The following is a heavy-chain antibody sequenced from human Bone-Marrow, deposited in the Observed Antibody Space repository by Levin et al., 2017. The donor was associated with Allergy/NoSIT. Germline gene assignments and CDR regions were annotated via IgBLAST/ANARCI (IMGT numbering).Heavy chain of an antibody. Sequence: GESLKISCAASGFSFSNYWMHWIRQAPGTGLVRVSRIRPDGSTTAYADSVRGRFTIYRDNTKNTLYLQMNSLRAEDTAVYYCARDLNWILFDSWGQGVLVTVSS. CDR2: IRPDGSTT. V-gene: IGHV3-74*01. CDR3: ARDLNWILFDS. J-gene: IGHJ4*02. D-gene: IGHD3-3*01. CDR1: GFSFSNYW.